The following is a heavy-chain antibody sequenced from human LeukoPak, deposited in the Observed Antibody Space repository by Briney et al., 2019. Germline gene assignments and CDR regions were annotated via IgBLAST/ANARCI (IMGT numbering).Heavy chain of an antibody. CDR3: TTDWGIAVAGFYYYMDV. V-gene: IGHV3-73*01. CDR1: GFTFSGSA. J-gene: IGHJ6*03. D-gene: IGHD6-19*01. CDR2: IRSKANSYAT. Sequence: SGGSLRLSCAASGFTFSGSAMHWVRQASGKGLEWVGRIRSKANSYATAYAASVKGRFTISRDDSKNTAYLQMNSLKTEDTAVYYCTTDWGIAVAGFYYYMDVWGKGTTVTVSS.